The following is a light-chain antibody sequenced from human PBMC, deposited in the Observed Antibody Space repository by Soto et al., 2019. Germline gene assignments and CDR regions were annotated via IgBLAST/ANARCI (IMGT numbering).Light chain of an antibody. J-gene: IGKJ1*01. CDR1: QSVNSN. Sequence: EIVMTQSPGTLSVSPGERATLSCRASQSVNSNLAWYQQKPGQAPRLLIYGASTRATGIPARFSGSEPGTEFTLTISRLQSEDFAVYYCQQCNNWPRTFGQGTKVDIK. CDR3: QQCNNWPRT. CDR2: GAS. V-gene: IGKV3-15*01.